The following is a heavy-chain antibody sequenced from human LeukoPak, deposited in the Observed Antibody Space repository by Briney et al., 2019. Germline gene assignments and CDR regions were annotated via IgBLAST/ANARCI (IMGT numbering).Heavy chain of an antibody. CDR2: IYYSGST. D-gene: IGHD5-18*01. CDR3: ARVDTAMVIIY. Sequence: PSETLSLTCTVSGGSISSSSYYWGWIRQPPGKGLEWIGSIYYSGSTYYNPSLKSRVTISVDTSKNQFSLKLSSVTAADTAVYYCARVDTAMVIIYWGQGTLVTVSS. V-gene: IGHV4-39*07. J-gene: IGHJ4*02. CDR1: GGSISSSSYY.